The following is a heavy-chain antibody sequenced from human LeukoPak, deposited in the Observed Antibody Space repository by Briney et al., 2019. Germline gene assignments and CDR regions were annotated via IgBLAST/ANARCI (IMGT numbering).Heavy chain of an antibody. V-gene: IGHV4-39*01. CDR1: GGSISSSSYY. D-gene: IGHD3/OR15-3a*01. CDR2: IHYSGST. Sequence: SETLSLTCTVSGGSISSSSYYWAWIRQPPGKGLEWIGSIHYSGSTYYNPSLKSRVTISVDTSKNQFSLKLSSVTAADTAMYYCARQTGSGLFTLPGGQGTLVTVSS. J-gene: IGHJ4*02. CDR3: ARQTGSGLFTLP.